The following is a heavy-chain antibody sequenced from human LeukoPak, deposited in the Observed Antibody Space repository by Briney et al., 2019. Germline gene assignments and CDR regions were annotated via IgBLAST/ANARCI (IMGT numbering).Heavy chain of an antibody. D-gene: IGHD6-13*01. Sequence: SETLSLTCTVSGGSISSGGYYWSWIRQHPGKGLERIGYIYYSGSTYYNPSLQSRVSISVDTSKNQFSLKLSSVTAADTAVYYCACTPSMAAAGTLMDWGQGTLVTVSS. CDR2: IYYSGST. CDR1: GGSISSGGYY. V-gene: IGHV4-31*03. CDR3: ACTPSMAAAGTLMD. J-gene: IGHJ4*02.